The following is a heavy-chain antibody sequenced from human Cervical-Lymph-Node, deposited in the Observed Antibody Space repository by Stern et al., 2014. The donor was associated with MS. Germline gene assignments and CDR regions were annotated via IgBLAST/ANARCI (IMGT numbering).Heavy chain of an antibody. CDR2: IIPVMGTA. CDR3: ARDGRHTNNFGLDV. J-gene: IGHJ6*02. V-gene: IGHV1-69*01. Sequence: VQLEESGAEGKKPGSSVKVSCKASGGTFNVYAINWLRQAPGQGLEWMGGIIPVMGTANYAQNFQGRVTITADASTRTSSMQLSSLRSDDTAVYYCARDGRHTNNFGLDVWGQGTTVTVSS. CDR1: GGTFNVYA.